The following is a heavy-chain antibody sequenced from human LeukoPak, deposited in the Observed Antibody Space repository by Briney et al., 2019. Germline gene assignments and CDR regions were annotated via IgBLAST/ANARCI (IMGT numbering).Heavy chain of an antibody. V-gene: IGHV1-24*01. D-gene: IGHD3-10*01. Sequence: ASVKVSCKVSGYTLTELSMHWVRQAPGKGLEWMGGFDPEDGETIYAQKFQGRVTMTEDTSTDTAYMELSSLRSEDTAVYYCATGPLKLLINDYWGQGTLVTVSS. CDR1: GYTLTELS. CDR2: FDPEDGET. CDR3: ATGPLKLLINDY. J-gene: IGHJ4*02.